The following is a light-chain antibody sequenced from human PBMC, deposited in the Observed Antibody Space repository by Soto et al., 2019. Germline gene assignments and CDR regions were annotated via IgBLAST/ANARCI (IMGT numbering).Light chain of an antibody. V-gene: IGLV1-44*01. CDR2: TAG. J-gene: IGLJ1*01. Sequence: QSVLTRPLSAYPSPGQRVPISCSGGSSNIGSNTVAWYQPLPGTVPPRLIFTAGQRPSGVPGRSSGSKSGTSASLAISGLQSEDGADYNCSAWDNSLNGYVFGHGTKLTVL. CDR1: SSNIGSNT. CDR3: SAWDNSLNGYV.